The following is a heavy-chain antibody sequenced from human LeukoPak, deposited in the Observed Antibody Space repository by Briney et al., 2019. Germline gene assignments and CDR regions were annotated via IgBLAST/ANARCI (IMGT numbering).Heavy chain of an antibody. J-gene: IGHJ4*02. Sequence: ASVKVSCKASGYTFTSYGISWGRQAPGQGLEWMGWISAHNGNTNDAQKFQGRVTMTTDTSTSTVYMELRSLISDDTAVYYCASGVAGYRGSLEYWGQGTLVSVSS. D-gene: IGHD6-19*01. CDR1: GYTFTSYG. CDR2: ISAHNGNT. V-gene: IGHV1-18*01. CDR3: ASGVAGYRGSLEY.